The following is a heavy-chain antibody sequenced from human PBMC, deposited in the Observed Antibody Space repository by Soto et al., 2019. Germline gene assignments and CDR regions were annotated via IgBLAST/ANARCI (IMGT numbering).Heavy chain of an antibody. CDR1: GYTFTGYY. CDR2: INPNSGGT. D-gene: IGHD3-16*01. Sequence: GASVKVSCKASGYTFTGYYMHWVRQAPGQGLEWMGWINPNSGGTNYAQKFQGRVTMTRDTSISTAYMELSRLRSDDTAVYYCARGGSYAYNNYYYGMDVWGQGTTVTVSS. V-gene: IGHV1-2*02. J-gene: IGHJ6*02. CDR3: ARGGSYAYNNYYYGMDV.